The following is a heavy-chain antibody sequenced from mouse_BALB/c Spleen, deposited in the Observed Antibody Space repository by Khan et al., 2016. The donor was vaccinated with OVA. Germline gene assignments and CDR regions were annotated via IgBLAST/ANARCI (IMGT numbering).Heavy chain of an antibody. Sequence: QVRLQQSGAELARPGASVKMSCKASGYTFTTYTIHWVKQRPGQGLEWIGYIIPSNDYTNYNQKFKDRATLTADKSSSTAYMQLSSLTSEDSAVYYCVREGAYYRSDGWFASWGQVTLVTVSA. CDR3: VREGAYYRSDGWFAS. D-gene: IGHD2-14*01. J-gene: IGHJ3*01. CDR1: GYTFTTYT. V-gene: IGHV1-4*01. CDR2: IIPSNDYT.